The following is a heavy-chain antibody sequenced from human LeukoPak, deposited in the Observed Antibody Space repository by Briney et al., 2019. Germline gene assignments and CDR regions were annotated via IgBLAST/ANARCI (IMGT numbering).Heavy chain of an antibody. V-gene: IGHV4-39*01. CDR1: GGSISSSSYY. Sequence: SETLSLTCTVSGGSISSSSYYWGWIRQPPGKGLEWIGSIYYSGSTYYNPSLKSRVTISVDTSKNQFSLKLSSVTAADTAVYYCASGGGSSWTYYYYYYMDVWGKGTTVTISS. D-gene: IGHD6-13*01. J-gene: IGHJ6*03. CDR2: IYYSGST. CDR3: ASGGGSSWTYYYYYYMDV.